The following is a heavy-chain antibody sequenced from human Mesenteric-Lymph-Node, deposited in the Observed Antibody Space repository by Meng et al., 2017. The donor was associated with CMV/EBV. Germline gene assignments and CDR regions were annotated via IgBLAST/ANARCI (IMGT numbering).Heavy chain of an antibody. CDR3: ARVAYYDILTGYNYYYYGMDV. CDR1: GYY. V-gene: IGHV4-34*01. D-gene: IGHD3-9*01. Sequence: GYYWSWIRQPPGKGLEWIGEINHSGSTNYNPSLKSRVTISVDTSKNQFSLKLSSVTAADTAVYYCARVAYYDILTGYNYYYYGMDVWGQGTMVTVSS. J-gene: IGHJ6*02. CDR2: INHSGST.